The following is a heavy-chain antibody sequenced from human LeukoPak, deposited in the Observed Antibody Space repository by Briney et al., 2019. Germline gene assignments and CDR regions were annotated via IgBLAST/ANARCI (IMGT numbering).Heavy chain of an antibody. CDR2: ISSSSSYI. CDR3: ARDPDSSGKGWVY. CDR1: GFTFSSYS. D-gene: IGHD3-22*01. J-gene: IGHJ4*02. V-gene: IGHV3-21*01. Sequence: GGSLRLSCAASGFTFSSYSMNWVRQAPGKGLEWVSSISSSSSYIYYADSVKGRFTISRDNAKNSLYLQMNSLRAEDTAVYYCARDPDSSGKGWVYWGQGTLVTVSS.